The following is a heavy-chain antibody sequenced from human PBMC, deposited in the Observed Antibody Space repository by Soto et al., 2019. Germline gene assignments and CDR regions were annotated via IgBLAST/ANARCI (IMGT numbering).Heavy chain of an antibody. CDR2: ISGGSGFT. J-gene: IGHJ4*02. CDR3: AKDVIKGAASPY. D-gene: IGHD3-16*01. CDR1: GFTFNNYA. Sequence: GSLRLSCAASGFTFNNYAMNWVRQAPGKGLEWVSVISGGSGFTYYADSVRGRFTISRDNSKSTLHLQMNSLRAEDTAIYYCAKDVIKGAASPYWGQGTLVTVSS. V-gene: IGHV3-23*01.